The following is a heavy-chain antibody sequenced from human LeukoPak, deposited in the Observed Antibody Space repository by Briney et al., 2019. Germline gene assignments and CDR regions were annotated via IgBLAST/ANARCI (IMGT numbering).Heavy chain of an antibody. D-gene: IGHD3-3*01. V-gene: IGHV4-34*01. CDR2: INHSGST. J-gene: IGHJ6*03. CDR3: ARHVTIFGVVTKYYYYMDV. CDR1: GGSFSGYY. Sequence: PSETLSLTCAVYGGSFSGYYWSWIRQPPGKGLEWIGEINHSGSTNYNPSLKSRVTISVDTSKNQFSLELSSVTAADTAVYYCARHVTIFGVVTKYYYYMDVWGKGTTVTVSS.